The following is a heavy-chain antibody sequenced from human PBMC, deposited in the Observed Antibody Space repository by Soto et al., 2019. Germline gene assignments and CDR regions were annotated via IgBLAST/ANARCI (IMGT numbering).Heavy chain of an antibody. V-gene: IGHV3-23*01. D-gene: IGHD3-10*01. CDR3: AKGAGYYGSGSCPDY. CDR2: ISSGGNT. J-gene: IGHJ4*02. CDR1: GFTFSTYA. Sequence: EVQLLESGGGLVQPGGSLRLSCPASGFTFSTYAMSWVRQAPGKGLEWVSTISSGGNTYYADSVKGRFTISRDNSKSKLYLQMNSLRAEDTALYYCAKGAGYYGSGSCPDYWGQGTLVTVSS.